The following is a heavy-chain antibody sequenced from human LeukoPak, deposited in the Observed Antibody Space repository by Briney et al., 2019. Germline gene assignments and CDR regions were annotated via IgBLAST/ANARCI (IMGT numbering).Heavy chain of an antibody. V-gene: IGHV4-34*01. D-gene: IGHD6-13*01. CDR1: GGSFSGYC. CDR2: INHSGST. J-gene: IGHJ4*02. CDR3: ARVQSNKIIAAAEFDY. Sequence: SETLSLTCAVYGGSFSGYCWSWIRQPPGKGLEWIGEINHSGSTNYNPSLKSRVTISVDTSKNQFSLKLSSVTAADTAVYYCARVQSNKIIAAAEFDYWGQGTLVTVSS.